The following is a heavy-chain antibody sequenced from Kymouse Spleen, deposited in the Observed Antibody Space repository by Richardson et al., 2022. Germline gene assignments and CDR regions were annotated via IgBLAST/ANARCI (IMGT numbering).Heavy chain of an antibody. CDR3: ARVPSIAVAGAFDY. V-gene: IGHV1-3*01. D-gene: IGHD6-19*01. J-gene: IGHJ4*02. CDR2: INAGNGNT. CDR1: GYTFTSYA. Sequence: QVQLVQSGAEVKKPGASVKVSCKASGYTFTSYAMHWVRQAPGQRLEWMGWINAGNGNTKYSQKFQGRVTITRDTSASTAYMELSSLRSEDTAVYYCARVPSIAVAGAFDYWGQGTLVTVSS.